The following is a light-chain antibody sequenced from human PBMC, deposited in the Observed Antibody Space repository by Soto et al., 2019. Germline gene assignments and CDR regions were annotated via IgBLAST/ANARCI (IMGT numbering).Light chain of an antibody. J-gene: IGLJ2*01. Sequence: QAVVTQPPSVSGAPGQRVTISCTGSSSNIGAGYDVHWYQHLPGTAPKLLIYTNTNRPSGVPDRFSGSKSGTSASRAITGLLSEDEADFYCQSFDTTLGGLVFGGGTKVTLL. CDR2: TNT. V-gene: IGLV1-40*01. CDR3: QSFDTTLGGLV. CDR1: SSNIGAGYD.